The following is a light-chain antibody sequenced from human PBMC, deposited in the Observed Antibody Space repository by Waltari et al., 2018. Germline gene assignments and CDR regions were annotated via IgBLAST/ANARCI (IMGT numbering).Light chain of an antibody. Sequence: EIVLTQSPGPLSLSPGERATLSCRASQTVRTTYLAWYQQKPGQAPTLVIHDTSSRATGIPDRFSGSGSGTDFSLTICSLEPEDFAVYYCQQYDISPLTFGGGTKVETK. CDR1: QTVRTTY. V-gene: IGKV3-20*01. CDR3: QQYDISPLT. J-gene: IGKJ4*01. CDR2: DTS.